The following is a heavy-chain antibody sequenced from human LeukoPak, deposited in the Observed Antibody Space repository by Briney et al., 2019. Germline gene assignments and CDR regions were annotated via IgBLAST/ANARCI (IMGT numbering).Heavy chain of an antibody. CDR3: AKEVVLGETNYYYYGMDV. Sequence: PGGSLRLSCAASGFTFSSYAMSWVRQAPGKRLEWVSAISGSGARAHYAESVRGRFTISRDNSQNTLHLQMNSLRAEDTAVYYCAKEVVLGETNYYYYGMDVWGQGTTVTVSS. CDR2: ISGSGARA. D-gene: IGHD1-26*01. CDR1: GFTFSSYA. J-gene: IGHJ6*02. V-gene: IGHV3-23*01.